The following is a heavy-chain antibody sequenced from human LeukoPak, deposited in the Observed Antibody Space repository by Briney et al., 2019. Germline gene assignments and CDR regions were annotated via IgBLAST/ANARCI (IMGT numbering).Heavy chain of an antibody. Sequence: ASVKVSCKASGYTFTSYAMHWVRQAPGQRLEWMGWINAGNGNTKYSQKFQGRVTITRDTSASTAYMELSSLRSEDTAVYYCASYYYGSGSVNDYYGMDVWGQGTTVTVSS. CDR3: ASYYYGSGSVNDYYGMDV. D-gene: IGHD3-10*01. CDR1: GYTFTSYA. CDR2: INAGNGNT. J-gene: IGHJ6*02. V-gene: IGHV1-3*01.